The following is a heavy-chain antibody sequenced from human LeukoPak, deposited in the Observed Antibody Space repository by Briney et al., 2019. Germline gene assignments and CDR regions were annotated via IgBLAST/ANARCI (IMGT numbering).Heavy chain of an antibody. V-gene: IGHV4-31*03. CDR2: IYYSGNT. Sequence: TSETLSLTCTVSGGSISSGGYYWNWIRQHPGKGQEWIGYIYYSGNTYYNPSLKSRITISEDTSKNQFSLKLSSVTAADTAVYYCARARGDSSRLDYWGQGTLVTVSS. CDR1: GGSISSGGYY. D-gene: IGHD4-17*01. J-gene: IGHJ4*02. CDR3: ARARGDSSRLDY.